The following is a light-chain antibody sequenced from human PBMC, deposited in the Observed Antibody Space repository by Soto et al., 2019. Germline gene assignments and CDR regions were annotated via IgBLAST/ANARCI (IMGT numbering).Light chain of an antibody. CDR1: QRVGSNY. J-gene: IGKJ5*01. Sequence: EIVLTQSRGSLSSWACEGVGLALRASQRVGSNYLAWFQQKPGQTPRLLISGASTRATGIPDRFSGSGSGTDFTLTINRLEPEDFAVYYCHQYGSSPHTFGQGTRLEIK. CDR2: GAS. CDR3: HQYGSSPHT. V-gene: IGKV3-20*01.